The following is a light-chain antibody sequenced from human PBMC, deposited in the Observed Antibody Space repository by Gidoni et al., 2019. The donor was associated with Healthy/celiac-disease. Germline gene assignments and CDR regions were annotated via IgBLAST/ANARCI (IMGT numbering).Light chain of an antibody. J-gene: IGKJ2*01. V-gene: IGKV3-11*01. CDR2: HAA. Sequence: ELVFTQSPATLSLSPGERATLSCRASQSVSSYLARYQQKPGHAPRLLIYHAANRATGIPARFSGSGCGTDFTLTISSLEPEDFAVYYCQQRSNWPRMYTFGQGTKLEIK. CDR3: QQRSNWPRMYT. CDR1: QSVSSY.